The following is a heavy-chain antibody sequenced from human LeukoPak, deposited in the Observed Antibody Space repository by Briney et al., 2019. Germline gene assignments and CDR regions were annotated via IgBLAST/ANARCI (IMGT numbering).Heavy chain of an antibody. CDR3: VASITPWFDP. J-gene: IGHJ5*02. CDR2: IYSGGST. Sequence: PGGSLRLSCAASGFTVSSNYMSWVRQAPGKGLEWVSVIYSGGSTYYADSVKGRFTISRDNSKNTLYLQMNSLRAEDTAVYYCVASITPWFDPWGQGTLVTVSS. CDR1: GFTVSSNY. D-gene: IGHD5-12*01. V-gene: IGHV3-53*01.